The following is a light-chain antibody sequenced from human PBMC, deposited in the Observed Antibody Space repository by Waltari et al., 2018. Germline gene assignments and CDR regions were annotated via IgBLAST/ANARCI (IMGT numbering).Light chain of an antibody. CDR1: SSDVGGYDY. Sequence: QSALTQPASVSGSPGQSITISCIGTSSDVGGYDYVSWYQQHPGKPPKLMIYDVTNRPPGVSHRFSGSKSGNTASLTISGLQAEDEADYYCSSFTSSSTLVFGGGTELTVL. CDR2: DVT. V-gene: IGLV2-14*03. J-gene: IGLJ2*01. CDR3: SSFTSSSTLV.